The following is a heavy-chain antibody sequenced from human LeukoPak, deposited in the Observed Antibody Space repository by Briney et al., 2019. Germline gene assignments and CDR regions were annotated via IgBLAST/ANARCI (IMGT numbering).Heavy chain of an antibody. D-gene: IGHD1-1*01. J-gene: IGHJ5*02. V-gene: IGHV4-4*07. Sequence: SETLSLTCIVSGGSISTYYCSWIRQPAGKGLEWIGRIYTRGSTNYNPSLMSRVTMSVDTSKNQFSLKLSSVTAAGTAVYYCARDDRNNFLFDPWGQGTLVTVSS. CDR2: IYTRGST. CDR3: ARDDRNNFLFDP. CDR1: GGSISTYY.